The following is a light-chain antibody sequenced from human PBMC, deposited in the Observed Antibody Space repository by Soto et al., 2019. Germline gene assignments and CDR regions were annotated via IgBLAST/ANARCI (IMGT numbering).Light chain of an antibody. Sequence: EIVMTQSPATLSVSPGQRATLSCTASQSVSRNLAWYQQKPGRAPRLLIYGASTRANGIPARFSGSESGTEFTLSISSLQSEDFAVYYCQQYNNWPPVTFGQGTRLEIK. V-gene: IGKV3-15*01. CDR3: QQYNNWPPVT. CDR2: GAS. J-gene: IGKJ5*01. CDR1: QSVSRN.